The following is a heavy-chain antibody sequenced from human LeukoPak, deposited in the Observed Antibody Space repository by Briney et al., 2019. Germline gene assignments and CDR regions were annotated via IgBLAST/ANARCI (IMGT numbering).Heavy chain of an antibody. J-gene: IGHJ6*02. CDR1: GYTFTSYG. CDR2: ISAYNGNT. V-gene: IGHV1-18*01. D-gene: IGHD3-10*01. Sequence: ASVKVSCKASGYTFTSYGISWVRRAPGQGLEWMGWISAYNGNTNYAQKLQGRVTMTTDTSTSTAYMELRSLRSDDTAVYYCARDLTMGSYYYYGMDVWGQGTTVTVSS. CDR3: ARDLTMGSYYYYGMDV.